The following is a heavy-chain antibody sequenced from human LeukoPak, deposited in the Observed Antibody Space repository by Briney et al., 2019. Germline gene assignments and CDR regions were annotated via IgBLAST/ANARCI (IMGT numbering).Heavy chain of an antibody. V-gene: IGHV3-43*02. CDR2: ISGDGGST. J-gene: IGHJ6*02. D-gene: IGHD6-19*01. CDR1: GFTFDDYA. Sequence: GGSLRLSCAASGFTFDDYAMHWVRQAPGKGLEWVSLISGDGGSTYYADSVKGRFTISRDNSKNSLYLQMNSLRTEDTALYYCAKDMQAYSSGWLGLYYYYYYGMDVWGQGTTVTVSS. CDR3: AKDMQAYSSGWLGLYYYYYYGMDV.